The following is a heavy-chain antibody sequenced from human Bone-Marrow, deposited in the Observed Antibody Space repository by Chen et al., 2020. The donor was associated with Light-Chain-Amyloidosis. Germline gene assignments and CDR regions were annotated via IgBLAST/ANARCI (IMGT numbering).Heavy chain of an antibody. Sequence: QPPLAESGPGLVEASGPLYLTRSVPGGSISSSSYYSGWIRQPPGKGLGWIGSIYYSGSTYYNPSLKSRVTISVDTSKNQFSLKLSSVTAADTAVYYCARQTGIAAAGTPPHAFDIWGQGTMVTVSS. CDR3: ARQTGIAAAGTPPHAFDI. D-gene: IGHD6-13*01. J-gene: IGHJ3*02. CDR2: IYYSGST. V-gene: IGHV4-39*07. CDR1: GGSISSSSYY.